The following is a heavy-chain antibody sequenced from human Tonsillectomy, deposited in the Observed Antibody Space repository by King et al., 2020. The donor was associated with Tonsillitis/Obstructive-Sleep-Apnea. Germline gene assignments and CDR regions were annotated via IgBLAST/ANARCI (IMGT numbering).Heavy chain of an antibody. CDR1: GFSLSTSGVG. CDR3: ALDVDTAMVPGAFDY. V-gene: IGHV2-5*02. D-gene: IGHD5-18*01. J-gene: IGHJ4*02. Sequence: TLQESGPTLVKPTQTLTLTCTFSGFSLSTSGVGVGWIRQPPGQALEWLALIYWDDDKRYSPSLKSRLTITKDTSKNQVVLTMTNMAPVDTATYYCALDVDTAMVPGAFDYWGQGTLVTVSS. CDR2: IYWDDDK.